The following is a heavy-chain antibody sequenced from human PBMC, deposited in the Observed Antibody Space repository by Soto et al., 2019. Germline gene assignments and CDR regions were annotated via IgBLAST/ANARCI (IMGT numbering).Heavy chain of an antibody. CDR1: GFTFSDYY. D-gene: IGHD3-3*01. CDR2: ISSSGSTI. Sequence: PGGSLRLSCAASGFTFSDYYMSWIRQAPGKGLEWVSYISSSGSTIYYADSVKGRFTISRDNAKNSLYLQMNSLRAEDTAVYYCARGTPLYVRAEWFGDAVDYWGQGTLVTVSS. CDR3: ARGTPLYVRAEWFGDAVDY. V-gene: IGHV3-11*01. J-gene: IGHJ4*02.